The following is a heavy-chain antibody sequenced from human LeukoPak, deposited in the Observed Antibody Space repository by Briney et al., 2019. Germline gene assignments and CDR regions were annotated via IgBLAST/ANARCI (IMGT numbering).Heavy chain of an antibody. CDR2: ISWNSGSI. CDR3: AKDGDSSGYYPDY. V-gene: IGHV3-9*01. Sequence: SLRLSCAASGFTFDDYAMHWVRQAPGKGLEWVSGISWNSGSIGYADSVKRRFTISRDNAKNSLYLQMNSLRAEDTALYYCAKDGDSSGYYPDYWGQGTLVTVSS. CDR1: GFTFDDYA. J-gene: IGHJ4*02. D-gene: IGHD3-22*01.